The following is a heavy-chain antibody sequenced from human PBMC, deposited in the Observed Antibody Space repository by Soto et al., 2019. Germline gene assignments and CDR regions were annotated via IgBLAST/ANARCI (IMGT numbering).Heavy chain of an antibody. Sequence: QVQLVQSGDEVRKPGSSVKVSCKASGYIFVNYGIAWVRQAPGQGLEWMGWISPYSGNTHYASKVQGRLTMTTDTTTSTAFRDPVSLPSAYPAVYHCAMVDNYVTPTPQDVWGQGTTLTVSS. CDR1: GYIFVNYG. CDR3: AMVDNYVTPTPQDV. D-gene: IGHD3-16*01. V-gene: IGHV1-18*01. J-gene: IGHJ6*02. CDR2: ISPYSGNT.